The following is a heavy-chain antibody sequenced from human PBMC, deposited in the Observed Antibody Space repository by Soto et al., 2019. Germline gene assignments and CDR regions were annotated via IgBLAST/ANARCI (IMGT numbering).Heavy chain of an antibody. CDR3: ARLGGFFQALDS. V-gene: IGHV4-59*08. CDR2: IYFGGTT. Sequence: SANLSLTCTVSGGSISPYYWSWIRQPPGKELERIGYIYFGGTTKYNPSLKSRVSMSLDTSKNQFFLKLTSVTAADTAVYYCARLGGFFQALDSWGQGTLVTVSS. D-gene: IGHD2-15*01. CDR1: GGSISPYY. J-gene: IGHJ4*02.